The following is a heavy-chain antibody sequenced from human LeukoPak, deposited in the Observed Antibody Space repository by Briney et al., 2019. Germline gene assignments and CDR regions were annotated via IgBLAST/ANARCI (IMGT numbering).Heavy chain of an antibody. D-gene: IGHD4-17*01. V-gene: IGHV4-30-2*01. CDR2: IYHSGST. Sequence: SGTLSLTCAVSGGSISSGGYSWSWIRQPPGKGLEWIGYIYHSGSTYYNPSLKSRVTISVDRSKNQFSLKLSSVTAADTAVYYCASMTTVPTGFDYWGQGTLVTVSS. J-gene: IGHJ4*02. CDR1: GGSISSGGYS. CDR3: ASMTTVPTGFDY.